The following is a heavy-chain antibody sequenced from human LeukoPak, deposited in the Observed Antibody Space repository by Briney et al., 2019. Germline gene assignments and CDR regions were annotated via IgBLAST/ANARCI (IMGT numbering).Heavy chain of an antibody. V-gene: IGHV4-34*01. J-gene: IGHJ4*02. CDR1: GGSFSGYY. CDR2: INHSGST. D-gene: IGHD3-10*01. CDR3: ARGGEYGSGSYYKY. Sequence: SETLSLTCAVCGGSFSGYYWSWIRQPPGKGLEWIGEINHSGSTNYNPSLKSRVTISVDTSKNQFSLELSSVTAADTAVYYCARGGEYGSGSYYKYWGQGTLVTVSS.